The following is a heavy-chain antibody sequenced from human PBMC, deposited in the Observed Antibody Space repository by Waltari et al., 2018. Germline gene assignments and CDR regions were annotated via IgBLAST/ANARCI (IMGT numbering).Heavy chain of an antibody. CDR2: IYYSGST. D-gene: IGHD2-8*01. V-gene: IGHV4-59*01. J-gene: IGHJ6*02. Sequence: QVQLQESGPGLVKPSETLSLTCTVSGGSISSYYWSWIRQPPGKGLEWIGYIYYSGSTNYSPSLKSRVTISVDTSKNQFSLKLSAVTAADTAMYYCARDLITSPTSHFGMDVWGQGTTVTVSS. CDR3: ARDLITSPTSHFGMDV. CDR1: GGSISSYY.